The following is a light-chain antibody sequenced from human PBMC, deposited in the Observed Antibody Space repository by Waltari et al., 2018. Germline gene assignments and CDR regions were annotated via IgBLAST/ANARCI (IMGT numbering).Light chain of an antibody. CDR3: LQYDEWPLT. CDR1: QSITNN. CDR2: DAS. V-gene: IGKV3-15*01. Sequence: EIVMTQSPATLSVSPGERATLSCRASQSITNNLAWYQQNPGQAPRLLIYDASTRVTGVPARFSGSGSGTLFTLTVSSLQSEDFVFYYCLQYDEWPLTFGGGTKVEVK. J-gene: IGKJ4*01.